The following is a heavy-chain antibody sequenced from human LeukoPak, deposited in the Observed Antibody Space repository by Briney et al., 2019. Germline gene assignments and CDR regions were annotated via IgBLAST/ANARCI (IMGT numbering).Heavy chain of an antibody. CDR1: GYTFTTYY. D-gene: IGHD3-3*01. Sequence: ASVKVSCKASGYTFTTYYMHWVRQAPGQGLEWMGLINPSGGGTSYAQKFQGRVTMTRDTSTSTVYMELSSLRSEDTAVYYCASMYYDFWSGYYTAFDYWGQGTLVTVSS. CDR3: ASMYYDFWSGYYTAFDY. CDR2: INPSGGGT. V-gene: IGHV1-46*01. J-gene: IGHJ4*02.